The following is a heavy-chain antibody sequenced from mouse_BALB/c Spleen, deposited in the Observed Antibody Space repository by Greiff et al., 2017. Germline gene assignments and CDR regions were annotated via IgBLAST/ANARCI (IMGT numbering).Heavy chain of an antibody. CDR1: GFSLTSYG. CDR2: IWSGGST. V-gene: IGHV2-4-1*01. J-gene: IGHJ4*01. CDR3: ARKGKYGNYENYAMDY. D-gene: IGHD2-10*02. Sequence: VQLQESGPGLVQPSQSLSITCTVSGFSLTSYGVHWVRQSPGKGLEWLGVIWSGGSTDYNAAFISRLSISKDNSKSQVFFKMNSLQADDTAIYYCARKGKYGNYENYAMDYWGQGTSVTVSS.